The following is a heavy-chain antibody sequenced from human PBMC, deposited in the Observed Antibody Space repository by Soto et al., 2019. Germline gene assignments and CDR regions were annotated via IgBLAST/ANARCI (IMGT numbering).Heavy chain of an antibody. V-gene: IGHV4-30-4*01. D-gene: IGHD2-21*01. CDR1: VGSISNGYYY. J-gene: IGHJ6*02. CDR3: ASYSIYGMDV. CDR2: IYYSGNT. Sequence: PSETLCLGCSFSVGSISNGYYYWSWIRQPPGKGLEWIGNIYYSGNTYYNPSLKSRLIISIDTSKKQFSLKVGSVTAADTAVYYCASYSIYGMDVWGQGTTVTVSS.